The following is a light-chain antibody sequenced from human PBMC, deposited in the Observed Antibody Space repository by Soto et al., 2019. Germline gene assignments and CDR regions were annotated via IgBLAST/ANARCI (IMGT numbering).Light chain of an antibody. CDR2: DNN. J-gene: IGLJ2*01. CDR1: SSNIGNNY. CDR3: ETWNGSLSAVV. Sequence: QSVLTQPPSVSAAPGQKVTISCSGSSSNIGNNYVSWYQQFPGAAPKLLIYDNNKRPSGISDRFSGSKSGTTATLDITGLQTGDEADYYCETWNGSLSAVVFGGGTKLTVL. V-gene: IGLV1-51*01.